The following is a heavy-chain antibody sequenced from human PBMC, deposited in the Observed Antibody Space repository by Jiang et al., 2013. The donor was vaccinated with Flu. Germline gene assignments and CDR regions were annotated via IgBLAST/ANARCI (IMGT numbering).Heavy chain of an antibody. CDR3: AKDRNRYCSGGSCYLFQH. V-gene: IGHV3-30*18. D-gene: IGHD2-15*01. CDR1: GFTFSSYG. CDR2: ISYDGSNK. J-gene: IGHJ1*01. Sequence: QLLESGGGVVQPGRSLRLSCAASGFTFSSYGMHWVRQAPGKGLEWVAVISYDGSNKYYADSVKGRFTISRDNSKNTLYLQMNSLRAEDTAVYYCAKDRNRYCSGGSCYLFQHWGQGTLVTVSS.